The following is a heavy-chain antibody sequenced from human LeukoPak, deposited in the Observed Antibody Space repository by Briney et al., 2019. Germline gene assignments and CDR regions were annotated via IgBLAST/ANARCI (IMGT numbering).Heavy chain of an antibody. CDR2: IWYNGSKK. J-gene: IGHJ6*02. CDR1: GFTFSDHG. CDR3: ARDHRYGMDV. Sequence: GGSLRLSCAASGFTFSDHGMHWVRQAPGKGLEWVAIIWYNGSKKYYAESVKGRFTISRDNSKNTLYLQMNSLRDEDTAVYYCARDHRYGMDVWGQGTTVTVSS. V-gene: IGHV3-33*01.